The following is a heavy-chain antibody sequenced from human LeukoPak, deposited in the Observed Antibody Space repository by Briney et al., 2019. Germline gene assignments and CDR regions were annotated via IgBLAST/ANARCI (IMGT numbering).Heavy chain of an antibody. J-gene: IGHJ4*02. CDR2: IWYDGSNK. D-gene: IGHD3/OR15-3a*01. CDR3: ATGLGAPNYFDY. Sequence: SGGSLRLSCAASGFTFSSYGMHWVRQAPGKGLEWVAVIWYDGSNKYYADSVKGRFTISRDNSKNTLYLQMNSLRAEDTAVYYCATGLGAPNYFDYWGQGTLVIVSS. CDR1: GFTFSSYG. V-gene: IGHV3-33*01.